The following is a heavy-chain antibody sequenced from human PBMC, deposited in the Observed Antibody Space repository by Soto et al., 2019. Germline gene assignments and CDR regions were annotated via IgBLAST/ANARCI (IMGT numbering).Heavy chain of an antibody. CDR1: GFTFSSYS. V-gene: IGHV3-48*01. J-gene: IGHJ6*03. CDR2: ISSSSSTI. D-gene: IGHD5-12*01. Sequence: GGSLRLSCAASGFTFSSYSMNWVRQAPGKGLEWVSYISSSSSTIYYADSVKGRFTISRDNAKNSLYPQMNSLRAEDTAVYYCARDVSYSGYAYYYMDVWGKGTTVTVSS. CDR3: ARDVSYSGYAYYYMDV.